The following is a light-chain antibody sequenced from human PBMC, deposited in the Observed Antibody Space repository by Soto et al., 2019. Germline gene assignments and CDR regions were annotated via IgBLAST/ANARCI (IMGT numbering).Light chain of an antibody. Sequence: EIVLTQSPATLSVSPGERATLSCRASQSVSSNLAWYQQKPGQAPRLLIYSASTRATGIPARFSGSGSGTDFTLTISSLEPEDFAVYYCQQRSNWITCGQGTRREIK. J-gene: IGKJ5*01. CDR3: QQRSNWIT. V-gene: IGKV3-11*01. CDR2: SAS. CDR1: QSVSSN.